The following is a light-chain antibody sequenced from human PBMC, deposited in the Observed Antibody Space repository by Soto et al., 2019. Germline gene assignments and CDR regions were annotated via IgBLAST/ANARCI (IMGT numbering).Light chain of an antibody. CDR2: DVS. J-gene: IGLJ2*01. CDR1: SSDVGAYDR. V-gene: IGLV2-18*02. Sequence: QSVLTQPPSVSGSPGQSVTISCTGTSSDVGAYDRVSWYQQPPGTAPRVMIYDVSNRPSGVPDRFSGSKSGNTASLTISGLLPEDEADYYCSSVTTKTTLVFGGGTKSPS. CDR3: SSVTTKTTLV.